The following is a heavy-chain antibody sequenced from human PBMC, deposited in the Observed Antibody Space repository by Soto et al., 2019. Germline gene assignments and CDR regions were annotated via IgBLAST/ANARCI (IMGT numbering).Heavy chain of an antibody. D-gene: IGHD4-17*01. J-gene: IGHJ4*02. CDR1: GFTFSTYA. Sequence: LRLSCATSGFTFSTYAMSWVRQAPGKGLEWVSAISASSSSTYYADSVKGRFTISRDNSKRTLHLQMDSLRADDTAVYYCAKPGYAGSYGDSRGRDKYYIDYWGQGTLVTVSS. CDR2: ISASSSST. CDR3: AKPGYAGSYGDSRGRDKYYIDY. V-gene: IGHV3-23*01.